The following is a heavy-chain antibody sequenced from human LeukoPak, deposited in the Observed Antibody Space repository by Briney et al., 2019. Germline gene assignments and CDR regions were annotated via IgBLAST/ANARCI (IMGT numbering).Heavy chain of an antibody. CDR2: IIPVFVTA. V-gene: IGHV1-69*13. J-gene: IGHJ4*02. Sequence: SVKVSCKASGGTFSSYAISWVRQAPGQGLEWMGGIIPVFVTATYAQKFQGRVTITADESSSTVNMELRSLTYEDTATYFCARDRVNYYDGSGTFDVWGQGTLVSISS. CDR1: GGTFSSYA. D-gene: IGHD3-22*01. CDR3: ARDRVNYYDGSGTFDV.